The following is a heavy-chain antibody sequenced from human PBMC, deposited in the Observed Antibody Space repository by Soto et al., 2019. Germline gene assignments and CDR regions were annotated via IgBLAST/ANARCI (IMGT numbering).Heavy chain of an antibody. CDR1: GGSISSGGYY. Sequence: PSETLSLTCTVSGGSISSGGYYWSWIRQHPGKGLEWIGYIYYSGSTYYNPSLKSRVTISVDTSKNQFSLKLSSVTAADTAVYYCARGLQWELLPLQADYWGQGTLVTVSS. J-gene: IGHJ4*02. V-gene: IGHV4-31*03. CDR3: ARGLQWELLPLQADY. CDR2: IYYSGST. D-gene: IGHD1-26*01.